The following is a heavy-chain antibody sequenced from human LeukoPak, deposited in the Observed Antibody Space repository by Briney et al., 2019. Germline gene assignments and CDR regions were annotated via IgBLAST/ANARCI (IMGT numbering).Heavy chain of an antibody. CDR1: GFSFSSFA. CDR3: AKSRTDYWGSGSYVGGFDH. J-gene: IGHJ4*02. D-gene: IGHD3-10*01. Sequence: PGGSLRLSCAASGFSFSSFAMSWVRQVPGKGLEWVSGLSGSGGRTDYADSVKGRFTISRDNSNNTLYLQMNSLRDEDTAVYYCAKSRTDYWGSGSYVGGFDHWGQGALVTVSS. V-gene: IGHV3-23*01. CDR2: LSGSGGRT.